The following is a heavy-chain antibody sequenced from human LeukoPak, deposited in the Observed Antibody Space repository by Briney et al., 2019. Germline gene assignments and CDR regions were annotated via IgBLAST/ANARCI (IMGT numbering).Heavy chain of an antibody. D-gene: IGHD3-3*01. CDR2: INPNSGGT. CDR3: ARVPRITIFGHFDP. CDR1: GYTFTGYY. V-gene: IGHV1-2*02. Sequence: ASVKVSCKASGYTFTGYYIHWVRQAPGQGLEWMGWINPNSGGTNYAQKFQGRVTMTRDTSISTAYMELSRLRSDDTAVYYCARVPRITIFGHFDPWGQGTLVTVSS. J-gene: IGHJ5*02.